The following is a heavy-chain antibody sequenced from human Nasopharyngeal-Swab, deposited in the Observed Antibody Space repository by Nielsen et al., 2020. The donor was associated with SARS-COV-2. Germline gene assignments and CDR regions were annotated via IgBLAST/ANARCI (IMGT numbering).Heavy chain of an antibody. D-gene: IGHD6-13*01. J-gene: IGHJ6*02. CDR3: ARDSDIPYSGYGMDV. CDR2: IKQDGSEN. Sequence: LSLTCAASGFTFSSYWMSWVRQAPGKGLEWVAHIKQDGSENYYVDSVKGRFTIFRDNAKNSLYLQMNSLRAEDTAVYYCARDSDIPYSGYGMDVWGQGTTVTVSS. CDR1: GFTFSSYW. V-gene: IGHV3-7*01.